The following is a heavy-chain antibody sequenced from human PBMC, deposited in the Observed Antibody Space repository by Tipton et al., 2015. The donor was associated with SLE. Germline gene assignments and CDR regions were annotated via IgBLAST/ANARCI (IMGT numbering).Heavy chain of an antibody. J-gene: IGHJ6*03. D-gene: IGHD3-10*01. CDR3: AGESRSYRGYYMDV. V-gene: IGHV4-39*02. CDR2: LYAGGST. Sequence: TLSLTCSVSGVSISTSRYYWGWIRQSPGQGLEWVGSLYAGGSTYFHPSLKSRASISADASKNHFSLKLNSVTAADTAVYYCAGESRSYRGYYMDVWGKGTTVTVSS. CDR1: GVSISTSRYY.